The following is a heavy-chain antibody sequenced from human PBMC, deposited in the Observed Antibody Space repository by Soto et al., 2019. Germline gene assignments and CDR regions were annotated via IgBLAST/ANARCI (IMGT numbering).Heavy chain of an antibody. V-gene: IGHV1-69*01. D-gene: IGHD3-22*01. CDR1: GGTFSSYA. CDR2: IIPIFGTA. J-gene: IGHJ3*02. Sequence: QVQLVQSGAEVKKPGSSVKVSCKASGGTFSSYAISWVRQAPGQGLEWMGGIIPIFGTANYAQKFQGRVTITADESTSRAYMELSSLRSEDTAVYYCASGDLEESSGYASAFDIWGQGTMVTVSS. CDR3: ASGDLEESSGYASAFDI.